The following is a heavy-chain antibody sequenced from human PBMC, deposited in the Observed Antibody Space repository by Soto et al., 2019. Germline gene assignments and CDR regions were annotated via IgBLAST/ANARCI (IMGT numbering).Heavy chain of an antibody. Sequence: QVQLLQSGAEVKKPGASVKVSCKASGYTFTSYGISWVRQAPGQGLEWMGWISAYNGNTNYAQKLQGRVTMTTDTSTSTAYMERRSLRSDDTAVYYCASFTMVRGVILNYYYYYGMDVWGQGTTVTVSS. CDR2: ISAYNGNT. D-gene: IGHD3-10*01. CDR1: GYTFTSYG. CDR3: ASFTMVRGVILNYYYYYGMDV. J-gene: IGHJ6*02. V-gene: IGHV1-18*01.